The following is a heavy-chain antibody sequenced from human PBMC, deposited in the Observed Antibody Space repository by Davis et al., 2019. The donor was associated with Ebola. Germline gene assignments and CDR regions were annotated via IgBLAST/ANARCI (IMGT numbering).Heavy chain of an antibody. CDR2: IRSKANSYAT. V-gene: IGHV3-73*01. CDR1: GFTFDNYA. D-gene: IGHD1-26*01. Sequence: GESLKISCAASGFTFDNYAMHWVRQASGKGLEWVGRIRSKANSYATAYAASVKGRFTISRDDSKNTAYLQMNSLKTEDTAVYYCTSTTPDYWGQGTLVTVSS. J-gene: IGHJ4*02. CDR3: TSTTPDY.